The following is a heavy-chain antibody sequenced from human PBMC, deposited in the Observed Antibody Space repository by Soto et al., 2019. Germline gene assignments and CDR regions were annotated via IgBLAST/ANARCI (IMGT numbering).Heavy chain of an antibody. J-gene: IGHJ3*02. D-gene: IGHD3-22*01. Sequence: PSETLPLTCTVSGGSISSCDYYWSWIRQPPGKGLEWIGYIYYSGSTYYNPSLKSRVTISVDTSKNQFSLKLSSVTAADTAVYYCAREEPGYYDSSGYYLSAAFDIWGHGTMVTVSS. CDR2: IYYSGST. CDR1: GGSISSCDYY. V-gene: IGHV4-30-4*01. CDR3: AREEPGYYDSSGYYLSAAFDI.